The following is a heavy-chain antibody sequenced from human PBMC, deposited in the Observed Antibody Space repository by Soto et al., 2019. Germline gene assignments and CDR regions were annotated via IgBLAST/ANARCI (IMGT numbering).Heavy chain of an antibody. CDR3: ARAHITICGVVISNWFDP. J-gene: IGHJ5*02. CDR1: GGSISSGGYY. D-gene: IGHD3-3*01. V-gene: IGHV4-31*03. CDR2: IYYSGST. Sequence: NPSETLSLTCTVSGGSISSGGYYWSWIRQHPGKGLEWIGYIYYSGSTYYNPSLKSRVTISVDTSKNQFSLKLSSVTAADTAVYYCARAHITICGVVISNWFDPWGQGTLVTVSS.